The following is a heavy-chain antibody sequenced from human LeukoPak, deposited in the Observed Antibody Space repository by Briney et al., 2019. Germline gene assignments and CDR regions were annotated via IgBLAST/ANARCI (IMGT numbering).Heavy chain of an antibody. J-gene: IGHJ4*02. CDR3: AKGPNPNPNPNNPQLDY. CDR1: GFTVSSNY. V-gene: IGHV3-66*01. Sequence: PGGSLRLSCAASGFTVSSNYMSWVRQAPGKGLEWVSVIYSGGSTYYADSVKGRFTISRDNSKNTLYLQMNSLRAEDTAVYYCAKGPNPNPNPNNPQLDYWGQGTLDTVSS. D-gene: IGHD1/OR15-1a*01. CDR2: IYSGGST.